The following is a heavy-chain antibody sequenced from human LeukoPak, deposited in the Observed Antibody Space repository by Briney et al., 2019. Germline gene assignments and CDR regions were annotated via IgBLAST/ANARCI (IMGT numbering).Heavy chain of an antibody. CDR1: GGSISRYY. V-gene: IGHV4-59*01. D-gene: IGHD3-10*01. Sequence: SETLSLTCTVSGGSISRYYWSWIRQPPGKGLEGIGYFYYDGSTNYNPSLKSRVTMSLDTSKNQFSLKLSSVTAADTAVYYCARSTFGDLFFDYWGQGTLVTVSS. CDR3: ARSTFGDLFFDY. J-gene: IGHJ4*02. CDR2: FYYDGST.